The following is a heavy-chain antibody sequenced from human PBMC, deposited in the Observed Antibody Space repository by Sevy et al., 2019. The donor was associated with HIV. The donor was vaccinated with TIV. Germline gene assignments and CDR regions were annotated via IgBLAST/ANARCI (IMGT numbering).Heavy chain of an antibody. D-gene: IGHD4-17*01. CDR1: GGYY. V-gene: IGHV4-34*01. Sequence: SESLSLTCAVSGGYYWSWIRQPPGEGLEWIGEITHSGRINYNPSLKSRVTMSRDTSKRQFSLTLTSVTAADTAIYFCASAGSDYAGWFFDQWGRGTLVTVSS. J-gene: IGHJ4*02. CDR2: ITHSGRI. CDR3: ASAGSDYAGWFFDQ.